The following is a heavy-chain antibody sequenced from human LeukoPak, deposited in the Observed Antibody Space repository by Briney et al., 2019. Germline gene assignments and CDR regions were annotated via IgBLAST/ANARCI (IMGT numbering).Heavy chain of an antibody. CDR3: ASSPGYYYYGMDV. Sequence: SETLSLTCTVSGGSISSSSYYWGWIRQPPGKGLEWIGSIYYSGSTYYNPSLKSRVTISVDTSKNQFSLKLSSVTAADTAVYYCASSPGYYYYGMDVWGQGTTVTVSS. CDR2: IYYSGST. CDR1: GGSISSSSYY. J-gene: IGHJ6*02. V-gene: IGHV4-39*01.